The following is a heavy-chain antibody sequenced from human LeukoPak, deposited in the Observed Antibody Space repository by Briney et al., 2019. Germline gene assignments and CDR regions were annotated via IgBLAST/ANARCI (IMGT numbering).Heavy chain of an antibody. CDR1: GGSISSNGYY. V-gene: IGHV4-39*01. Sequence: PSETLSLTCTVSGGSISSNGYYWGWIRQSPGEGLEWIGNIYYSGITYYNASLKSRVTISVDTSKNQFSLKLSSVTAADTAVYYCARHRDYYYYMDVWGKGTTVTISS. J-gene: IGHJ6*03. CDR2: IYYSGIT. CDR3: ARHRDYYYYMDV.